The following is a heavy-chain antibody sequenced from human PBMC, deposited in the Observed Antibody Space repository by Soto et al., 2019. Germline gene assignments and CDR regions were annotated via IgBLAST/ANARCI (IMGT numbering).Heavy chain of an antibody. V-gene: IGHV3-48*01. CDR3: ARGGDIVVVPAAIGHYMDV. D-gene: IGHD2-2*02. J-gene: IGHJ6*03. Sequence: EVQLVESGGGLVQPGGSPRLSCAASGFTFSSYSMNWVRQAPGKGLEWVSYISSSSSTIYYADSVKGRFTISRDNAKNSLYLQMNSLRAEDTAVYYCARGGDIVVVPAAIGHYMDVWGKGTTVTVSS. CDR1: GFTFSSYS. CDR2: ISSSSSTI.